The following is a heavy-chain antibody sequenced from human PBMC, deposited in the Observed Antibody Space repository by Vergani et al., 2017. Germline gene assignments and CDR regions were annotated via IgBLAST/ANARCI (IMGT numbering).Heavy chain of an antibody. V-gene: IGHV3-48*01. D-gene: IGHD2-21*02. CDR1: GFDFSSYI. CDR3: AKDLGLGDYS. CDR2: VSTGTKSQ. J-gene: IGHJ4*02. Sequence: QLVESGGGWVQPGGSLRLSCVVSGFDFSSYIMNWVRQAPGKGLEWVSFVSTGTKSQSYAESVKGRFTISRDSAKNSLSLQMNSLRVEDTAVYYCAKDLGLGDYSWGQGTLVTVSS.